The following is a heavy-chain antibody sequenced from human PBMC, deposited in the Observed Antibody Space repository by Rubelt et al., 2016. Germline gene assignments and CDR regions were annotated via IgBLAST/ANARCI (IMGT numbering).Heavy chain of an antibody. CDR1: GFTFSDYG. CDR3: AKDGDGYPY. J-gene: IGHJ4*02. CDR2: MSFDGSSP. V-gene: IGHV3-30*18. D-gene: IGHD5-18*01. Sequence: RGESGGDLVQPGGSLRLSCAASGFTFSDYGMHWVRQAPGKGLEWVAFMSFDGSSPYYADSVKGRFTISRDNSKNTLYPQLNSLRAEDTAVYYCAKDGDGYPYWGQGTLVTVSS.